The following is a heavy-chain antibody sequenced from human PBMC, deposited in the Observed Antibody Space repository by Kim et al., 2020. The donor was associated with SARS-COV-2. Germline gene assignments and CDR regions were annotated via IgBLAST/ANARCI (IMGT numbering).Heavy chain of an antibody. Sequence: SVKVSCKASGFTFTSSAVQWVRQARGQRLEWIGWIVVGSGNTNYAQKFQERVTITRDMSTSTAYMELSSLRSEDTAVYYCAAWDDCGGDCYYYYGMDVWGQGTTVTVS. J-gene: IGHJ6*02. CDR1: GFTFTSSA. V-gene: IGHV1-58*01. D-gene: IGHD2-21*02. CDR2: IVVGSGNT. CDR3: AAWDDCGGDCYYYYGMDV.